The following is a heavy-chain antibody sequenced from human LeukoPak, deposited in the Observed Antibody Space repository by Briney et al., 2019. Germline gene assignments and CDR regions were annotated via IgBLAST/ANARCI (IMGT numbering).Heavy chain of an antibody. Sequence: GGSLRLSCAASGFTFSSYGMHWVRQAPGKGLEWVANIKQDGTEKYYVDSVKGRFTISRDNAKNSLYLQMNSLRAEDTAVYYCARERLLWFGELLDWGQGTLVTVSS. D-gene: IGHD3-10*01. V-gene: IGHV3-7*01. J-gene: IGHJ4*02. CDR3: ARERLLWFGELLD. CDR2: IKQDGTEK. CDR1: GFTFSSYG.